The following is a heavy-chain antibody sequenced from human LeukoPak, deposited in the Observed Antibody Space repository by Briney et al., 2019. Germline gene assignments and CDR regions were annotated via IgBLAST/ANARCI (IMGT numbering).Heavy chain of an antibody. Sequence: GGSLRLSCAASGLTFSTSAMSWVRQAPGKGLEWVSGISASGGNTYYADSVKGRFTIYRDNSKNTLYLQMNSLRAEDTAEYYCAKDTYSSSSVTLDYWGQGTLVTVSS. J-gene: IGHJ4*02. V-gene: IGHV3-23*01. CDR1: GLTFSTSA. CDR3: AKDTYSSSSVTLDY. D-gene: IGHD6-13*01. CDR2: ISASGGNT.